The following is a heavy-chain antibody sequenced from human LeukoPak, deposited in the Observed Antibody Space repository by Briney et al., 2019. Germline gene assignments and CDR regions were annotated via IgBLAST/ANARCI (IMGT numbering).Heavy chain of an antibody. CDR1: GGSISSSSYY. J-gene: IGHJ4*02. Sequence: SETLSLTCTVSGGSISSSSYYWGWIRQPPGKGLEWIGSIYYSGSTYYNPSLKSRVTISVDTSKNQFSLKLSSVTAADTAVYYCARRDNSGYYSTFDYWGQGTLVTVSS. V-gene: IGHV4-39*01. D-gene: IGHD3-22*01. CDR3: ARRDNSGYYSTFDY. CDR2: IYYSGST.